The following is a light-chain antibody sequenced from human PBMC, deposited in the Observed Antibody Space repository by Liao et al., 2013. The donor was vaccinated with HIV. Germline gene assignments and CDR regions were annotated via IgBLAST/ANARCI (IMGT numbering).Light chain of an antibody. CDR1: KLGHKY. J-gene: IGLJ1*01. Sequence: SYELTQPPSVSVSPGQTASITCSGDKLGHKYVCWYQQKPGQSPVLVIYQDNRRPSGIPERFSGSNSGNTATLTISGTQAMDEADYYCQVWDSTSDHPGYVFGTGTKVTVL. V-gene: IGLV3-1*01. CDR3: QVWDSTSDHPGYV. CDR2: QDN.